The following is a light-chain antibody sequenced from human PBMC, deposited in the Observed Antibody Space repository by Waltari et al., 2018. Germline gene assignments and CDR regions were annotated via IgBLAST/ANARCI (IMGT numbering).Light chain of an antibody. J-gene: IGLJ3*02. CDR2: DVS. CDR1: SSDSGRYDL. Sequence: QSALTQPAAVSGSPGQSVPISCTCASSDSGRYDLVPWYQQHPGTAPQLVISDVSKRPSGVSARFSGSKSCDTASLTISGLQFEDEADYYCCSYAGNYVWVFGGGTRLTVL. V-gene: IGLV2-23*02. CDR3: CSYAGNYVWV.